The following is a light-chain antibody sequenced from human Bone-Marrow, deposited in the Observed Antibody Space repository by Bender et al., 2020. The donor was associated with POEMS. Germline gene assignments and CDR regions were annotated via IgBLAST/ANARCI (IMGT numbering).Light chain of an antibody. Sequence: QSALTQPASVSGSPGQSITISCTGTSSDVGGYKLVSWYQQHLGKTPKLLIYEDTERPSGVSNRFSGSKSGNTASLTISGLQTEDEADYYCSSYTGSSTIFGGGTKVTVL. J-gene: IGLJ2*01. CDR1: SSDVGGYKL. V-gene: IGLV2-14*02. CDR2: EDT. CDR3: SSYTGSSTI.